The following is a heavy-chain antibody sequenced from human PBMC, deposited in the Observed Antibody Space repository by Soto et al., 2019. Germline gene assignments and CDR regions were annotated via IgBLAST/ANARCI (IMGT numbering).Heavy chain of an antibody. J-gene: IGHJ4*02. D-gene: IGHD3-9*01. CDR1: GFTFSSYG. Sequence: QVQLVESGGGVVQPGRSLRLSCAASGFTFSSYGMHWVRQAPGKGLEWVAVIWYDGSNKYYADSVKGRFTISRDNSKNTLYLQMNSLRAEDTAVYYCARGPHYDILTGRQAFDYWGQGTLVTVSS. V-gene: IGHV3-33*01. CDR3: ARGPHYDILTGRQAFDY. CDR2: IWYDGSNK.